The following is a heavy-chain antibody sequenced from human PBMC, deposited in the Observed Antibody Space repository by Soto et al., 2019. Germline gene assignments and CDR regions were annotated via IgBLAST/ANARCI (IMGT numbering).Heavy chain of an antibody. CDR1: GYSFTTHA. V-gene: IGHV1-3*04. CDR3: ARGEQLYHYYYGMDV. Sequence: ASVKVSCKASGYSFTTHAMIWVRQAPGQRPEWMGWVNTGNGNTRYSPKFQGRVNITRDTSASTAYMELSSLKSEDTAVYYCARGEQLYHYYYGMDVWGQGSTVTVSS. J-gene: IGHJ6*02. CDR2: VNTGNGNT.